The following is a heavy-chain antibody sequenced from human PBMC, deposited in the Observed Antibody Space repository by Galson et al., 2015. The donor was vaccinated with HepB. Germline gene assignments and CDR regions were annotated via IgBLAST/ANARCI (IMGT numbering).Heavy chain of an antibody. CDR1: GFTSSSHS. V-gene: IGHV3-23*01. D-gene: IGHD1-7*01. Sequence: ALRLSCAASGFTSSSHSMSWIRQAPGKGLEWVTMISGTGGTAIYAESVNGRFTISSDNSKNTWYLQMNTLRAEDTALYYCAKRETSKPSRPLDVWGQGTTVTVSS. CDR3: AKRETSKPSRPLDV. J-gene: IGHJ6*02. CDR2: ISGTGGTA.